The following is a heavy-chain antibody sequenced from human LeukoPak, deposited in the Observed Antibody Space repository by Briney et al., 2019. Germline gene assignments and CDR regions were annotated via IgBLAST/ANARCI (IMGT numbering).Heavy chain of an antibody. CDR2: IYTSGST. V-gene: IGHV4-61*02. CDR3: ARVPDGYSSSYYAFDI. D-gene: IGHD6-13*01. CDR1: GGSISSGSYY. Sequence: PSETLSLTCTVSGGSISSGSYYWSWIRQPAGKGLEWIGRIYTSGSTNYNPSLKSRVTISVDTSKNQFSLKLSSVTAADTAVYYCARVPDGYSSSYYAFDIWGQGTMVTVSS. J-gene: IGHJ3*02.